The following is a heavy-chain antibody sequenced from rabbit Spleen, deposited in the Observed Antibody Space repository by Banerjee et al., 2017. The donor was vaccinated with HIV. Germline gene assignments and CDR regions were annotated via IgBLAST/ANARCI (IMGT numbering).Heavy chain of an antibody. Sequence: QEQLEESGGDLVKPEGSLTLTCTASGFSFSSSYYMCWVRQAPGKGLECNACIYGGSSGTTYYASWAKGRFTISKTSSTTVTLHMTSLTAADTATYFCARIDRSADHFNLWGPGTLVTVS. D-gene: IGHD4-2*01. CDR2: IYGGSSGTT. V-gene: IGHV1S45*01. J-gene: IGHJ4*01. CDR1: GFSFSSSYY. CDR3: ARIDRSADHFNL.